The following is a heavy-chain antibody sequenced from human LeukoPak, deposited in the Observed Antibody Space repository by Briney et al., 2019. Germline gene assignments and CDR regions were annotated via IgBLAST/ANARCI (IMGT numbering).Heavy chain of an antibody. V-gene: IGHV4-39*07. D-gene: IGHD3-22*01. CDR1: SGSISSSSYY. J-gene: IGHJ4*02. CDR2: IYYSGST. CDR3: ASVPYYYDSSGYFDY. Sequence: PSETLSLTCTVSSGSISSSSYYWGWIRQPPGKGLEWIGSIYYSGSTYYNPSLKSRVTISVDTSKNQFSLKLSSVTAADTAVYYCASVPYYYDSSGYFDYWGQGTLVTVSS.